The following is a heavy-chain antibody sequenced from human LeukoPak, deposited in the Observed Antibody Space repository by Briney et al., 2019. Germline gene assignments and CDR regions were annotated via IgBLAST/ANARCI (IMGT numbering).Heavy chain of an antibody. CDR1: EFTFSSYA. CDR2: ISGSGGST. Sequence: GRSLRLSYAATEFTFSSYAMSWLRQTPGKGLQRVSPISGSGGSTYYADSVKGRFTISTHNSKNTLYLQLTSLRAEPTPVDYFAKAPPQPFVDYWGQGTLVTVSS. J-gene: IGHJ4*02. D-gene: IGHD3-3*01. V-gene: IGHV3-23*01. CDR3: AKAPPQPFVDY.